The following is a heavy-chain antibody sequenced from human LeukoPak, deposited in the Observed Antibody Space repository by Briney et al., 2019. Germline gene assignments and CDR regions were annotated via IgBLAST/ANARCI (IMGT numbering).Heavy chain of an antibody. CDR2: IYSGGST. V-gene: IGHV3-66*02. J-gene: IGHJ4*02. Sequence: PGGSLRLSCAASGFTVSSNYMSWVRQAPGKGLEGVSVIYSGGSTYYADSVKGRFTISRDNSKNTLYLQMNSLRAEDTAVYYCARDQGSNYGGNGVDYWGQGTLVTVSS. CDR1: GFTVSSNY. CDR3: ARDQGSNYGGNGVDY. D-gene: IGHD4-23*01.